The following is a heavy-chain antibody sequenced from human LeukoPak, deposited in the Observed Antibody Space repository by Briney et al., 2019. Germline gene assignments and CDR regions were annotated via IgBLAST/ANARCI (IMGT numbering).Heavy chain of an antibody. CDR1: GLTVSSNY. Sequence: GGSLRLSCAASGLTVSSNYMSWVRQAPGKGLEWVSVIYSGGSTYYADSVKGRFTISRDNSKNTLYLQMNSLRAEDTAVYYCVRVPYYYYMDVWGKGTTVTISS. V-gene: IGHV3-53*01. CDR3: VRVPYYYYMDV. CDR2: IYSGGST. J-gene: IGHJ6*03.